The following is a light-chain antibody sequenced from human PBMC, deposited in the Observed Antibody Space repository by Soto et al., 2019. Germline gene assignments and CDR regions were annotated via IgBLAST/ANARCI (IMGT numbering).Light chain of an antibody. J-gene: IGLJ1*01. CDR1: SSGVGGYNY. V-gene: IGLV2-14*01. Sequence: QSVLTKPASVSGSPGQSITISCTGTSSGVGGYNYVSWYQQHPGKAPKLMIYDVSNRPSGVSYRFSGSKSGNTASLTISGLQAEDEADYYCSSYTSSSTYVFGTGTKVTVL. CDR3: SSYTSSSTYV. CDR2: DVS.